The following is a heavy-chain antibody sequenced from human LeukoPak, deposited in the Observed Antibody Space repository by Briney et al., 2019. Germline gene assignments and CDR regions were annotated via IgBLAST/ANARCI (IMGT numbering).Heavy chain of an antibody. CDR2: IWYDGSNK. V-gene: IGHV3-33*01. CDR1: GFTFSSYG. CDR3: ARDVGGFLDY. Sequence: GGSLRLSRAASGFTFSSYGIHWVRQAPGKGLKWVAVIWYDGSNKFYADSVKGRFTISRDNSKNTLFLQMNSLRAEDTALYYCARDVGGFLDYWGQGTLVTVSS. J-gene: IGHJ4*02. D-gene: IGHD2-15*01.